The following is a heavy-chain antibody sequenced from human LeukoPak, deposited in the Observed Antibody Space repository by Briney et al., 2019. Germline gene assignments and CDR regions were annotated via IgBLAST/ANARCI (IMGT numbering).Heavy chain of an antibody. V-gene: IGHV3-48*03. CDR2: ISSSGSTI. CDR3: AKDDGYLQYNN. D-gene: IGHD4-11*01. J-gene: IGHJ4*02. CDR1: GFTFSSYE. Sequence: GGSLRLSCAASGFTFSSYEMNWVRQAPGKGLEWVSYISSSGSTIYYADSVKGRFTVSRDNAKNSLYLQMNSLRAEDTAVYYCAKDDGYLQYNNWGQGTLVIVSS.